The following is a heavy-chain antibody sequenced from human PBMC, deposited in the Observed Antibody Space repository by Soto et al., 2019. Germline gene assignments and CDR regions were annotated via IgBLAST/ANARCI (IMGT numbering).Heavy chain of an antibody. J-gene: IGHJ4*02. CDR2: IYYTGST. CDR3: ARGGRITTVRRVVISEYYFDY. CDR1: GGPISSYY. D-gene: IGHD3-10*01. Sequence: QVQLQESGPGLVKPSETLSLTCTVSGGPISSYYWTWIRQPPGKGLEWIGYIYYTGSTKYNPSLGSRVTISVDTSKNQFSLKLSSVTAADTAVYYCARGGRITTVRRVVISEYYFDYWGQGTLVTVSS. V-gene: IGHV4-59*01.